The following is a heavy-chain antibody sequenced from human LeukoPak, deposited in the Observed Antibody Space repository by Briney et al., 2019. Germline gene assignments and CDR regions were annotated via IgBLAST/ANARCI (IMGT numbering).Heavy chain of an antibody. D-gene: IGHD5-12*01. J-gene: IGHJ4*02. CDR3: AKLKSMVATSMYYFDY. CDR1: GFTFSSYA. V-gene: IGHV3-23*01. CDR2: ISGSGGST. Sequence: GGSLRLSCAASGFTFSSYAMSWVRQAPGKGLEWVSAISGSGGSTYYADSVKGRFTISRDNSKNTLYLQMDSLRAEDTAVYYCAKLKSMVATSMYYFDYWGQGTLVTVSS.